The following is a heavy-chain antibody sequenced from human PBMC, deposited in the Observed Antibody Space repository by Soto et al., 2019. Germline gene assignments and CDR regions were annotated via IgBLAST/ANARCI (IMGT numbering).Heavy chain of an antibody. CDR2: IWYDGSNK. CDR1: GFTFSSYG. V-gene: IGHV3-33*01. CDR3: ARDRGHYYGSGSSFDY. J-gene: IGHJ4*02. Sequence: GGSLRLSCAASGFTFSSYGMHWVRQAPGKGLEWVAVIWYDGSNKYYADSVKGRFTISRDNSKNTLYLQMNSLRAEDTAVYYCARDRGHYYGSGSSFDYWGQGTLVTVSS. D-gene: IGHD3-10*01.